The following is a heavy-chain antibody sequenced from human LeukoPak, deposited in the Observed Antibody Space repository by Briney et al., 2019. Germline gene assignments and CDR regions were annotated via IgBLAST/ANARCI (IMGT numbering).Heavy chain of an antibody. V-gene: IGHV1-8*01. CDR2: INPNSGNT. J-gene: IGHJ4*02. CDR3: ARGRRSAPFDY. CDR1: GYTFTSYD. Sequence: ASVKVSCKASGYTFTSYDINWVRQATGQGLERMGWINPNSGNTGYAQKFQGRVTMTRNTSISTAYMELSSLRSEDTAVYYCARGRRSAPFDYWGQGTLVTVSS. D-gene: IGHD2-15*01.